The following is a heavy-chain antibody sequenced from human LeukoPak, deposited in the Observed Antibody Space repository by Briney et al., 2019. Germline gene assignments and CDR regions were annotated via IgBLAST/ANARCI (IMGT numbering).Heavy chain of an antibody. Sequence: PSETLSLTCAVSADSISSSKWWSWVRQASGKGLEWIGEIHHGGSTNYNPSLKSRVTISIDKSKNQFSLKMSSVTAADTAVYYCARSRDTTNYYGMDVWGQGTTVTVSS. V-gene: IGHV4-4*02. CDR3: ARSRDTTNYYGMDV. CDR2: IHHGGST. CDR1: ADSISSSKW. J-gene: IGHJ6*02. D-gene: IGHD1-26*01.